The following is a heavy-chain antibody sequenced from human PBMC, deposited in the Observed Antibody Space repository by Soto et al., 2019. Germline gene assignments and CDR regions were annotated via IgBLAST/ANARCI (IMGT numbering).Heavy chain of an antibody. V-gene: IGHV4-59*01. J-gene: IGHJ5*02. Sequence: SETLFLTCTVSGGSMNIYYWTWIRQPPGKGLEWIGYVRDTGSTNYNPSLKSRVTISIDTSRNQFSLSLSSVTAADTAVYFCARYSPPKKTYDSNPGWFDPWGQGTLVNGSS. CDR2: VRDTGST. D-gene: IGHD3-22*01. CDR1: GGSMNIYY. CDR3: ARYSPPKKTYDSNPGWFDP.